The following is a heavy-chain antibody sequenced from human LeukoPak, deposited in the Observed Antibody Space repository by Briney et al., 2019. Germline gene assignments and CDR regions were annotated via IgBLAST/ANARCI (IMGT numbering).Heavy chain of an antibody. D-gene: IGHD5-24*01. CDR3: ARQGGYNGKEFDY. CDR1: GYSFTNNW. CDR2: IYPGDSDT. Sequence: GESLKISYKTSGYSFTNNWIGWVRQMSGKGLEWMGIIYPGDSDTRYSPSFQGQVTISVDKSISTAYLQWSSLKASDTAMYYCARQGGYNGKEFDYWGQGTLVTVSS. V-gene: IGHV5-51*01. J-gene: IGHJ4*02.